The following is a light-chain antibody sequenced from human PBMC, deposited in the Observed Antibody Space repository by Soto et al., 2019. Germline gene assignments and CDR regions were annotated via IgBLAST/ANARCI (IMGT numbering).Light chain of an antibody. CDR1: GSDVGTYNR. CDR3: SSYTSSSTYV. Sequence: QSALTQPLSVSGAAGQSVAIFCTGTGSDVGTYNRVSWYQQPPGTAPKLMIYDVSDRPSGVPDRFSGSKSGNTASLTISGLQAEDEADYYCSSYTSSSTYVFGTGTKVTVL. V-gene: IGLV2-18*02. J-gene: IGLJ1*01. CDR2: DVS.